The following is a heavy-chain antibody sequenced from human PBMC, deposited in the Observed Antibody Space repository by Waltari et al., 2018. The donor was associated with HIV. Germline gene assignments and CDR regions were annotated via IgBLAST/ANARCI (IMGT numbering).Heavy chain of an antibody. CDR2: MNPNSGNT. V-gene: IGHV1-8*01. J-gene: IGHJ6*02. CDR1: GYTFTSYD. CDR3: ARGGSSSRAYYYYYYGMDV. Sequence: QVQLVQSGAEVKKPGASVKVSCKASGYTFTSYDINWVRQATGQGLEWRGWMNPNSGNTGYAQKFQGRVTMTRNTSISTAYMELSSLRSEDTAVYYCARGGSSSRAYYYYYYGMDVWGQGTTVTVSS. D-gene: IGHD6-13*01.